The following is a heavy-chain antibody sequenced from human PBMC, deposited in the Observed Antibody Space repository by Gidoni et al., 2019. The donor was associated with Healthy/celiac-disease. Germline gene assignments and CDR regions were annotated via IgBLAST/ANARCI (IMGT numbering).Heavy chain of an antibody. J-gene: IGHJ6*02. CDR1: GFTFSSYG. D-gene: IGHD2-15*01. CDR3: ARDTVVIAARYYSYGMDV. Sequence: QVQLVASGGGVVQPGKSLRLSCAASGFTFSSYGMHWVRQAPGKGLEWVAVIWFDGSNKYYADSVKGRFTISRDNSKNTLYLQMNSLRAEDTAVYYCARDTVVIAARYYSYGMDVWGQGTTVTVSS. CDR2: IWFDGSNK. V-gene: IGHV3-33*01.